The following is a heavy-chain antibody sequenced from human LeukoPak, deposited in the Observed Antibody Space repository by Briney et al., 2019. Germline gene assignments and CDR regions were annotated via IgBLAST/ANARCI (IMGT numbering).Heavy chain of an antibody. J-gene: IGHJ5*02. Sequence: SETLSLTCAVYGGSFSGYYWSWIRQPPGKGLEWIGEINHSGSTNYNPSLKSRVTISVDTSKNQFSLKLSSVTAADTAVYYCAKGWELGSWGQGTLVTVSS. D-gene: IGHD1-26*01. CDR2: INHSGST. CDR1: GGSFSGYY. V-gene: IGHV4-34*01. CDR3: AKGWELGS.